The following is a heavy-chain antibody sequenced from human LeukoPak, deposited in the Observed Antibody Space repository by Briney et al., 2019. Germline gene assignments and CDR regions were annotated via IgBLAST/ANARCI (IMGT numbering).Heavy chain of an antibody. CDR3: ARTGCSGGSCYSGFDP. CDR1: GGSISSYY. D-gene: IGHD2-15*01. J-gene: IGHJ5*02. CDR2: IYYSGST. Sequence: ADTLSLTCTVSGGSISSYYWSWIRQPPGKGLEWMGGIYYSGSTNYNPSLKSRVTITVDTSKNQFSLKLSSVTAADTAVYYCARTGCSGGSCYSGFDPWAREPWSPSPQ. V-gene: IGHV4-59*07.